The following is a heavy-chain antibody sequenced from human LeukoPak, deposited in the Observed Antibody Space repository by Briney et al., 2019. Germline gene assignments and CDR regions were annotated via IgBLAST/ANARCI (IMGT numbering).Heavy chain of an antibody. Sequence: GGSLRLSCRSSGFTFGDYVMTWVRQAPGKWLEWLDYLRNKVYGRTREHSAGEKGRLIISRDEPNSIAYLQIDSLETEDTAVYYCSRDYGGFDYWRQGTVDSDPS. D-gene: IGHD4-23*01. V-gene: IGHV3-49*04. CDR3: SRDYGGFDY. J-gene: IGHJ4*02. CDR1: GFTFGDYV. CDR2: LRNKVYGRTR.